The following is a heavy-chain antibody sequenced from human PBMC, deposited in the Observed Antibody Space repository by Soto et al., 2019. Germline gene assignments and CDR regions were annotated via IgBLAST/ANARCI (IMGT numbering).Heavy chain of an antibody. CDR2: INHSGST. V-gene: IGHV4-34*01. CDR3: ARGIWQQLLVFDP. J-gene: IGHJ5*02. CDR1: GGSFSGYY. Sequence: SESLSLTCAVYGGSFSGYYWSWIRQPPGKGLEWIGEINHSGSTNYNPSLKSRVTISVDTSKNQFSLKLSSVTAADTAVYYCARGIWQQLLVFDPWGQGTLVTVSS. D-gene: IGHD6-13*01.